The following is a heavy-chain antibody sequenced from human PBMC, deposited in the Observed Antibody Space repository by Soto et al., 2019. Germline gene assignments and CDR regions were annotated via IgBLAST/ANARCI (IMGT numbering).Heavy chain of an antibody. CDR3: ARHRRLRPKSFDS. V-gene: IGHV4-39*01. J-gene: IGHJ4*02. D-gene: IGHD6-6*01. Sequence: QLQLQESGPGLVKPSETLSLTCSLSGDSISSSSYYWGWIRQPPGKGLEWIGDIKNSGSTYCNPSLKSRVTISVDTSKNQFSLRVTSVTAADTAVYYCARHRRLRPKSFDSWGQGTLVTVSS. CDR2: IKNSGST. CDR1: GDSISSSSYY.